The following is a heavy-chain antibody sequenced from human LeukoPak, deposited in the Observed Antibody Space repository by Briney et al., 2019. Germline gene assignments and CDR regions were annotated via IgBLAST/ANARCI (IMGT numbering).Heavy chain of an antibody. CDR3: ARDGDYGDYDFDY. CDR1: GFTFSDYY. J-gene: IGHJ4*02. D-gene: IGHD4-17*01. Sequence: GGSLRLSCAASGFTFSDYYMSWIRQAPGQGLEWVSYISSSSSYTNYADSVKGRFTISRDNAKNSLYLQMNSLRAEDTAVYYCARDGDYGDYDFDYWGQGTLVTVSS. CDR2: ISSSSSYT. V-gene: IGHV3-11*06.